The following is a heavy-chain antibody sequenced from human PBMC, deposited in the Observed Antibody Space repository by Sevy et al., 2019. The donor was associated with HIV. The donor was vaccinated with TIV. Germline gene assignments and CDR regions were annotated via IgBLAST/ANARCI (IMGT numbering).Heavy chain of an antibody. D-gene: IGHD6-6*01. J-gene: IGHJ4*02. Sequence: GGSLRLSCAASGFSFTSYSLNWVRQAPGKGLEWVSSISGSSSYIYYADSVKGRFTISRDNSKNTLYLQMNSLRVEDTAMYYCAKDLTERYSTSSGDFDYWGQGSLVTVSS. CDR1: GFSFTSYS. CDR2: ISGSSSYI. V-gene: IGHV3-21*01. CDR3: AKDLTERYSTSSGDFDY.